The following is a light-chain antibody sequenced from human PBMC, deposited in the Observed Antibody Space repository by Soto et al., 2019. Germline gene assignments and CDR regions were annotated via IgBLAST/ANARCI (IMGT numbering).Light chain of an antibody. CDR1: RSDVGSYNL. V-gene: IGLV2-23*01. Sequence: QSVLTQPASVSGSPGQSITISCTGTRSDVGSYNLVSWYQQHPGKAPKLMIYEGNKRPSGVSNRFSGSKSGNTASLTISGLQAEDEADYYCCSYAGSSTSWVFGGGTKLTVL. CDR2: EGN. CDR3: CSYAGSSTSWV. J-gene: IGLJ3*02.